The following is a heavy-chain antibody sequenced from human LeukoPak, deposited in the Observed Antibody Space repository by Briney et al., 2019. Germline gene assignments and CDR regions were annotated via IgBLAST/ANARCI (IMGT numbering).Heavy chain of an antibody. CDR1: GYTFTSYD. V-gene: IGHV1-8*01. CDR2: MNPNSGNT. CDR3: LMDIVVVPAATDWFDP. D-gene: IGHD2-2*03. Sequence: GASVKVSCKASGYTFTSYDINWVRQATGQGLEGMGWMNPNSGNTGYAQKFQGRVTMTRNTSISTAYMELSSLRSEDTAVYYCLMDIVVVPAATDWFDPWGQGTLVTVSS. J-gene: IGHJ5*02.